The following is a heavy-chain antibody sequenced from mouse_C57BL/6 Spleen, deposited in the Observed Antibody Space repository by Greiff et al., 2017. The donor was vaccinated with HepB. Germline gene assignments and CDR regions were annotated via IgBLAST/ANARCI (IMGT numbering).Heavy chain of an antibody. J-gene: IGHJ2*01. CDR3: ARGPEYYFDY. V-gene: IGHV3-1*01. Sequence: EVQLQESGPGMVKPSQSLSLTCTVTGYSITSGYDWHWIRHFPGNKLEWMGYISYSGSTNYNPSLKSRISITHDTSKNHFFLKLNSVTTEDTATYYCARGPEYYFDYWGQGTTLTVSS. CDR1: GYSITSGYD. CDR2: ISYSGST.